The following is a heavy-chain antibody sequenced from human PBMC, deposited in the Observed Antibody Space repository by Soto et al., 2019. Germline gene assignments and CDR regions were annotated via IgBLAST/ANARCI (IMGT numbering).Heavy chain of an antibody. V-gene: IGHV4-61*01. CDR3: ARDVSRYYSYGMDV. D-gene: IGHD6-25*01. J-gene: IGHJ6*02. Sequence: SETLSLTCTVSDGSVSSGSYYWSWIRQPPGKGLEWIGYIYYSGSTNYNPSLKSRVTISVDTSKNQFSLKLSSVTAADTAVYYCARDVSRYYSYGMDVWGQGTTVTVS. CDR1: DGSVSSGSYY. CDR2: IYYSGST.